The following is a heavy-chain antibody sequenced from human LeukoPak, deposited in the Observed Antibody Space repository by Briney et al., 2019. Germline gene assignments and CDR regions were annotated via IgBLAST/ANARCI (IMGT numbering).Heavy chain of an antibody. CDR2: ISSSSSYI. D-gene: IGHD2-15*01. Sequence: GGSLRLSCAASGFTFSSYSMNWVRQAPGKGLEWVSSISSSSSYIYYADSVKGRFTISRDNAKNSLYLQMNSLRAEDTAVYYCARQYCSGGSCYRGRNWFDPWGQGTLVTVSS. J-gene: IGHJ5*02. CDR1: GFTFSSYS. V-gene: IGHV3-21*01. CDR3: ARQYCSGGSCYRGRNWFDP.